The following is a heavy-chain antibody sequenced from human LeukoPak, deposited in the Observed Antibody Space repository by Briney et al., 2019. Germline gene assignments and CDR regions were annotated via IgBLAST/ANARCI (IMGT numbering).Heavy chain of an antibody. CDR2: IDWDDDK. CDR3: ARTDSSGYYSDY. Sequence: ESGPALVKPTQTLTLTCTFSGFSLSTGGMCVSWIRQPPGKALEWLARIDWDDDKYYNTSLKTRLTISKDTSKNQVVLTMTNMDPVDTATYHCARTDSSGYYSDYWGQGTLVTVSS. CDR1: GFSLSTGGMC. V-gene: IGHV2-70*11. J-gene: IGHJ4*02. D-gene: IGHD3-22*01.